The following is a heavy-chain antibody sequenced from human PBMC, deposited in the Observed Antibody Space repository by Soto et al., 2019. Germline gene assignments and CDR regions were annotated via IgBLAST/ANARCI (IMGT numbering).Heavy chain of an antibody. J-gene: IGHJ6*02. CDR3: ARGEYDFWSGYQGIYGMDV. V-gene: IGHV6-1*01. CDR2: TYYRSKWYN. CDR1: GDSVSSNSAA. D-gene: IGHD3-3*01. Sequence: PSQTLSLTCAISGDSVSSNSAAWNWIRQSPSRGLEWLGRTYYRSKWYNDYAVPVKSRITINPDTSKNQFSLQLNSVTPEDTAVYYCARGEYDFWSGYQGIYGMDVWGQGTTVTVSS.